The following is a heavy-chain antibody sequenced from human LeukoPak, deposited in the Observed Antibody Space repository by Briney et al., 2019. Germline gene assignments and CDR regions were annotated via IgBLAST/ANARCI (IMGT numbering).Heavy chain of an antibody. J-gene: IGHJ3*02. V-gene: IGHV3-7*01. D-gene: IGHD6-13*01. CDR1: GFTFRNYY. Sequence: GGSLRLSCAASGFTFRNYYMSWIRQAPGKGLEWVANIKQDGSEKYYVDSVKGRFTISRDNAKNSLDLQMNSLRAEDTAVYYCARQQLNAFDIWGQGTMVTVSS. CDR2: IKQDGSEK. CDR3: ARQQLNAFDI.